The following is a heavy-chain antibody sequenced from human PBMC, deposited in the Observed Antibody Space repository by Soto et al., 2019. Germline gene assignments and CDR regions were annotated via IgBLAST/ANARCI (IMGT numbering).Heavy chain of an antibody. J-gene: IGHJ6*02. V-gene: IGHV1-2*02. CDR1: GYTFTDYY. CDR2: INPNSGGT. Sequence: ASVKVSCKASGYTFTDYYMHWVRQAPGQGLAWMGWINPNSGGTNYAQKFQGRVTMTRDTSISTAYMELSRLRSDDTAVYYCARKLELRGSYYYYYDMDVWGQGTTVTVSS. D-gene: IGHD1-7*01. CDR3: ARKLELRGSYYYYYDMDV.